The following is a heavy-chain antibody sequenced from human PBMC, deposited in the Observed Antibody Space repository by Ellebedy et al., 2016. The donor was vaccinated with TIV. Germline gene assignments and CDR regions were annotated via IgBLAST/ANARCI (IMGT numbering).Heavy chain of an antibody. CDR3: ARGRGAGEHYYYYYGMDV. Sequence: MPSETLSLTCAVYGGSFSGYYWSWIRQPPGKGLEWIGEINHSGSTNYNPSLKSRVTISVDTSKNQFSLKLSSVTAADTAVYYCARGRGAGEHYYYYYGMDVWGQGTTVTVSS. CDR2: INHSGST. CDR1: GGSFSGYY. D-gene: IGHD7-27*01. V-gene: IGHV4-34*01. J-gene: IGHJ6*02.